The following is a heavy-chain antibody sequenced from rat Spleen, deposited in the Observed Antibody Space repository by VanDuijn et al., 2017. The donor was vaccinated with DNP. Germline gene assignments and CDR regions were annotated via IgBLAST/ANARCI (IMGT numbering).Heavy chain of an antibody. V-gene: IGHV5-17*01. J-gene: IGHJ2*01. D-gene: IGHD1-10*01. CDR3: TIGGTTD. CDR2: ISYDGSST. Sequence: EVQLVESGGGLVQPGRSLKLSCTASGFTFSNHGMAWVRQAPKKGLEWVATISYDGSSTYYRDSVKGRFTISRDNAKSTLYLQRDSLRSEDTATYYCTIGGTTDWGQGVMVTVSS. CDR1: GFTFSNHG.